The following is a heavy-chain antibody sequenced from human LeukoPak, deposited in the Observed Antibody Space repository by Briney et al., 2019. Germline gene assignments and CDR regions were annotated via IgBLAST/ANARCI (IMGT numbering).Heavy chain of an antibody. CDR1: GFTFSSYW. Sequence: GGSLRLSCAASGFTFSSYWMQWVRQAPGKGLVWVSRIDGDGSSTNYADSVKGRFTISRDNAKNTLYLQMNSLGAEDTAVYYCARGYIGYFYYWGQGTLVTVSS. V-gene: IGHV3-74*01. J-gene: IGHJ4*02. CDR2: IDGDGSST. CDR3: ARGYIGYFYY. D-gene: IGHD5-12*01.